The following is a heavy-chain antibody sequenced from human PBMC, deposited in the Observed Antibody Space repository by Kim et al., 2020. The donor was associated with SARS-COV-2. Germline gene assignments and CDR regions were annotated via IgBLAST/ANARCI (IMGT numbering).Heavy chain of an antibody. J-gene: IGHJ5*02. CDR2: ISSSGSTI. Sequence: GGSLRLSCAASGFTFSSYEMNWVRQAPGKGLEWVSYISSSGSTIYYADSVKGRFTISRDNAKNSLYLQMNSLRAEDTAVYYCARLLAAAGPENWFDPWGQGTLVTVSS. D-gene: IGHD6-13*01. V-gene: IGHV3-48*03. CDR3: ARLLAAAGPENWFDP. CDR1: GFTFSSYE.